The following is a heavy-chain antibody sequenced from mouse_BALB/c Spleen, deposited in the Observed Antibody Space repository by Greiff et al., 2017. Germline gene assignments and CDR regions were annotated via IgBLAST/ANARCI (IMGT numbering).Heavy chain of an antibody. D-gene: IGHD2-4*01. CDR2: ISSGSSTI. CDR1: GFTFSSFG. V-gene: IGHV5-17*02. Sequence: EVKLVESGGGLVQPGGSRKLSCAASGFTFSSFGMHWVRQAPEKGLEWVAYISSGSSTIYYADTVKGRFTIARDNPKNTLFLQITSLRSEDTAMYYCASNYDYDDYAMDDWGQGTSVTVSS. CDR3: ASNYDYDDYAMDD. J-gene: IGHJ4*01.